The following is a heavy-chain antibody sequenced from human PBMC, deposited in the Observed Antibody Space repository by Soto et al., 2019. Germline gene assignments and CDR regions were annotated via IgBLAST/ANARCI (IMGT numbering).Heavy chain of an antibody. CDR1: GGSISSYY. Sequence: SETLSLTCTVSGGSISSYYWSWIRQPPGKGLEWIGYIYYSGSTNYNPSLKSRVTISVDTSKNQFSLKLSSVTAADTAVYYCARSHYGDYSAYYYSMDFWGKGTTVTVSS. D-gene: IGHD4-17*01. CDR3: ARSHYGDYSAYYYSMDF. CDR2: IYYSGST. V-gene: IGHV4-59*08. J-gene: IGHJ6*03.